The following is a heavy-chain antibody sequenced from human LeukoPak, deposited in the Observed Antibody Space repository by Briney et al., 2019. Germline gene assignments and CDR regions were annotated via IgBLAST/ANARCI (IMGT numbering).Heavy chain of an antibody. D-gene: IGHD3-16*01. CDR3: ATLPPPWGSPSDY. Sequence: GASLRISCKGSGYSFTSYWISWVRPMPGKGLEWMGRIDPSDSYTNYSPSFQGHITISADKSISTAYLQWSSLKASDTAMYYCATLPPPWGSPSDYWGQGTLVTVSS. V-gene: IGHV5-10-1*01. J-gene: IGHJ4*02. CDR1: GYSFTSYW. CDR2: IDPSDSYT.